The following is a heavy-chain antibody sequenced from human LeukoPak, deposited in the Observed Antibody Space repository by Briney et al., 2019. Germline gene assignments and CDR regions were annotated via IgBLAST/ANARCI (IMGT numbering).Heavy chain of an antibody. Sequence: GGSLRLSCAASGFTFSSYSMNWVRQAPGKGLEWVSSISSSSSYIYYADSVKGRFTISRDNAKNSLYLQMNSLRAEDTAVYYCARDRNSSSWYRIYYYYYMDVWGKGTTVTIPS. CDR2: ISSSSSYI. CDR3: ARDRNSSSWYRIYYYYYMDV. V-gene: IGHV3-21*01. CDR1: GFTFSSYS. D-gene: IGHD6-13*01. J-gene: IGHJ6*03.